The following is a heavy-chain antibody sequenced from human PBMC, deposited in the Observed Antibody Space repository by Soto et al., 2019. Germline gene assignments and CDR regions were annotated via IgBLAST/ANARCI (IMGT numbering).Heavy chain of an antibody. CDR1: GYTFTSYA. Sequence: QVQLVQSGAEEKKPGASVKVSCKASGYTFTSYAMHWVRQAPGQRLEWMGWINAGNGNTKYSQKFQGRVTITRDTSASTAYMALSSLRSEDTAVYYCARRIVVVTALDYWGQGTLFTVSS. J-gene: IGHJ4*02. CDR2: INAGNGNT. D-gene: IGHD2-21*02. V-gene: IGHV1-3*05. CDR3: ARRIVVVTALDY.